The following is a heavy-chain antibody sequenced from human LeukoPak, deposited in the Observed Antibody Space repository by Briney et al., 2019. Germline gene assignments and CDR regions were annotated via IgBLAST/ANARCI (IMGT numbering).Heavy chain of an antibody. CDR2: ISAYYGNT. CDR3: ARDLRVTMVRGFFPLGFDYYYGMDV. D-gene: IGHD3-10*01. V-gene: IGHV1-18*04. CDR1: GYTFTSYG. J-gene: IGHJ6*04. Sequence: ASVKVSCKASGYTFTSYGISWVRQAPGQGLEWMGWISAYYGNTNYAQKLQGRVTMTTDTSTSTAYMELRSLRSDDTAVYYCARDLRVTMVRGFFPLGFDYYYGMDVWGKGTTVTVSS.